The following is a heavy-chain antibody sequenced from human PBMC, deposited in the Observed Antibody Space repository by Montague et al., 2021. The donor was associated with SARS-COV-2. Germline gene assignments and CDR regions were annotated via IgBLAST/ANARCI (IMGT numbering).Heavy chain of an antibody. J-gene: IGHJ6*02. D-gene: IGHD2-2*01. CDR2: IYHSGST. V-gene: IGHV4-34*01. CDR3: TREGYQVLCSDYYYYGLDV. CDR1: GGSFSGYY. Sequence: SETLSLTCAVYGGSFSGYYWSWIRQPPGKGLEWIGEIYHSGSTNXXPSLKSRVTISVDTSKNQFSLKLSSVTAADTAVYYCTREGYQVLCSDYYYYGLDVWGQGTTVTVSS.